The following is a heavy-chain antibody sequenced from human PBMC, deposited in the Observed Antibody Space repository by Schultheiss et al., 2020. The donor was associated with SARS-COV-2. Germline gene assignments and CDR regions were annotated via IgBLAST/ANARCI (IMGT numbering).Heavy chain of an antibody. CDR3: ARSMGGWLRSNWFDP. CDR2: IIPIFGTA. CDR1: GGTFSSYA. Sequence: SVKVSCKASGGTFSSYAISWVRQAPGQGLEWMGGIIPIFGTANYAQKFQGRVTITADESTSTAYMELSSLRSEDTAVYYCARSMGGWLRSNWFDPWGQGTLVTVSS. V-gene: IGHV1-69*13. D-gene: IGHD5-12*01. J-gene: IGHJ5*02.